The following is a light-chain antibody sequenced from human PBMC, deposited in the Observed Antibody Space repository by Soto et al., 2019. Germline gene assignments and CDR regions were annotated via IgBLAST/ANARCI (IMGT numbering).Light chain of an antibody. CDR3: QQYYDFPPT. CDR1: QSVLHSSNNNNY. J-gene: IGKJ2*01. Sequence: DIVMTQSPDSLSVSLGERATVNCKSSQSVLHSSNNNNYLAWYQQKPGKAPELLIYGTSTLQSGVPSRFSGSGSGTDFTLTISYLQSEDFATYYCQQYYDFPPTFGLGTKVDIK. CDR2: GTS. V-gene: IGKV4-1*01.